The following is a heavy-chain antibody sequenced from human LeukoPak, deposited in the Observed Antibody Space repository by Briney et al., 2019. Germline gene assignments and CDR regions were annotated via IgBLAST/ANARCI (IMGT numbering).Heavy chain of an antibody. CDR1: GGSISSSGYS. V-gene: IGHV4-30-2*01. CDR3: ARDTDPFDY. Sequence: SETLSLTCAVSGGSISSSGYSWTWIRQPRGKGLEWIGYIYHSGSAYYDPSLKSRVTISLDRSKNQFSLKLDSVTAADTAMYYCARDTDPFDYWGQGTLVTVSS. CDR2: IYHSGSA. J-gene: IGHJ4*02.